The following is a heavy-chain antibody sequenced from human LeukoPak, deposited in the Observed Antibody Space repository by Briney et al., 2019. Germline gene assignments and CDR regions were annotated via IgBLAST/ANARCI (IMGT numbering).Heavy chain of an antibody. V-gene: IGHV1-46*03. CDR2: IKSTGDTT. CDR1: GYTFTSYH. CDR3: GRGDAHTYYFDF. J-gene: IGHJ4*02. Sequence: ASVRVSCKTSGYTFTSYHMHWVRQAPGQGLEWVGIIKSTGDTTVYAQKFEGRVTVTRDTSTSTVYMELSSLSSEDTAVYHGGRGDAHTYYFDFWGPGTLVTVSS. D-gene: IGHD2-2*01.